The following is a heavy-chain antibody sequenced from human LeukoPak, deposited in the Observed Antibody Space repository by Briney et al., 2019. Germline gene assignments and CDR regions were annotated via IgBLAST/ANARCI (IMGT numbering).Heavy chain of an antibody. CDR2: FDLESDDR. J-gene: IGHJ4*02. V-gene: IGHV1-24*01. CDR1: GYTLTELS. Sequence: GASVKVSCKVSGYTLTELSIHWVRQPPGKGLEWMGSFDLESDDRIYAQEFQGRVTMTEDTSIDTAYMELRSLRSEDTAVYYCAADAELPFDFWGQGTLVTVSS. D-gene: IGHD1-14*01. CDR3: AADAELPFDF.